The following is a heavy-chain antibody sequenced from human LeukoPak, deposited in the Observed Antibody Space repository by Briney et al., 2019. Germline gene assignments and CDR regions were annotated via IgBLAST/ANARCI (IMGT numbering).Heavy chain of an antibody. CDR1: GGTVTSYG. CDR2: MINILGIA. V-gene: IGHV1-69*04. J-gene: IGHJ4*02. CDR3: PRSPTIFGVVKGIHDY. Sequence: ASVKVSCKASGGTVTSYGISWGRQAPGQGREWRRRMINILGIANYAQKLQRRVTITADKPTSTPFLDLSSLRSEDTAVYYCPRSPTIFGVVKGIHDYWGQGTLVTVSS. D-gene: IGHD3-3*01.